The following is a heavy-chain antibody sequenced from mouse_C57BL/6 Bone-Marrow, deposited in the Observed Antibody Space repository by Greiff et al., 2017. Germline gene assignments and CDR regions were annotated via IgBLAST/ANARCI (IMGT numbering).Heavy chain of an antibody. J-gene: IGHJ2*01. CDR2: ILPSIGRT. D-gene: IGHD2-4*01. Sequence: SGSELRSPGSSVTLSCKAFVSEVFPIAYMSWVRQNPGHGFEWIGGILPSIGRTIYGEKFEDKATLDADTLSNTAYLELNSLTSEDSAIYYCSRWRYDYDGYSIDYWGQGTTPTVSP. CDR1: VSEVFPIAY. CDR3: SRWRYDYDGYSIDY. V-gene: IGHV15-2*01.